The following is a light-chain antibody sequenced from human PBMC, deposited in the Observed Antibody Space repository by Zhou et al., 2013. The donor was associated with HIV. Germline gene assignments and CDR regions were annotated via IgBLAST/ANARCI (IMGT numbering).Light chain of an antibody. Sequence: EIVLTQSPGTLSLSPGERATLSCRASQYMDVNYLAWYQQRPGQAPRLLIYGASSRATGIPDRFSGSGSGTDFTLTISRLEPEDFAVYYCQEYGGSPITFGQGTLLEIK. CDR1: QYMDVNY. V-gene: IGKV3-20*01. CDR2: GAS. J-gene: IGKJ5*01. CDR3: QEYGGSPIT.